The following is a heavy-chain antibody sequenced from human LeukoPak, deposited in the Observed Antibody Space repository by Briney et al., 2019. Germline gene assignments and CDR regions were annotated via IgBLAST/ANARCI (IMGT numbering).Heavy chain of an antibody. CDR2: IIPILGIA. CDR3: ARTYYYDSSGYREDFDY. CDR1: GGTFSSYA. J-gene: IGHJ4*02. Sequence: SVKVSCKASGGTFSSYAISWVRQAPGQGLEWMGRIIPILGIANYAQKFQGRVTITADKSTSTAYMELSSLRSEDTAVYYCARTYYYDSSGYREDFDYWGQGTLVTVSS. D-gene: IGHD3-22*01. V-gene: IGHV1-69*04.